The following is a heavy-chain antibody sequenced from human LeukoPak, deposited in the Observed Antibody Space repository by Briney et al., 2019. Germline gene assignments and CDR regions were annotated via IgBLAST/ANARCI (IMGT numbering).Heavy chain of an antibody. V-gene: IGHV3-7*03. D-gene: IGHD3-10*01. CDR2: IKQDGSEK. Sequence: GGSLRLSCAASGFTFSSYWMSWVRQAPGKGLEWVANIKQDGSEKYYVDSVKGRFTISRDNSKNTLYLQMNSLRAEDTALYYCAKRMVRGSLDYWGQGTLVTVSS. CDR3: AKRMVRGSLDY. J-gene: IGHJ4*02. CDR1: GFTFSSYW.